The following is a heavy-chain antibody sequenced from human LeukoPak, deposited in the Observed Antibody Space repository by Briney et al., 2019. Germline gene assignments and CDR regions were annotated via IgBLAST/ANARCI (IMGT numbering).Heavy chain of an antibody. CDR1: GFTFSSYA. J-gene: IGHJ5*02. V-gene: IGHV3-30*04. D-gene: IGHD6-13*01. Sequence: GGSLRLSCAASGFTFSSYAMHWVRQAPGKGLEWVAVISYDGNNKYYSDSLKGRFSISRDNSKNTMYLQMNSLTAEDTAVYYCARERIAAVGTGWFDPWGQGTLVTVSS. CDR3: ARERIAAVGTGWFDP. CDR2: ISYDGNNK.